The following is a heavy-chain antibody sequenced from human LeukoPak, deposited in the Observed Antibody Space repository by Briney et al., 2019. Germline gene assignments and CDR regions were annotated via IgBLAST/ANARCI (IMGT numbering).Heavy chain of an antibody. Sequence: SETLSLTCAVYGGSFSGYYWSWIRQPPGKGLEWIGETNHSGSTNYNPSLKSRVTISVDTSKNQFSLKLSSVTAADTAVYYCARGRERLWFRDLSGVDFDYWGQGTLVTVSS. CDR2: TNHSGST. D-gene: IGHD3-10*01. CDR3: ARGRERLWFRDLSGVDFDY. J-gene: IGHJ4*02. CDR1: GGSFSGYY. V-gene: IGHV4-34*01.